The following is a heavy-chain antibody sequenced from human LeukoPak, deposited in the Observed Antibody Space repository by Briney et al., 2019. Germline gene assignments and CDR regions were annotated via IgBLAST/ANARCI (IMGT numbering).Heavy chain of an antibody. CDR3: ARGPTTYYNFWSGPVFDY. Sequence: PSETLSLTCAVYGGPFSGYYWSWIRQPPGKGLEWIGEINHSGTTNYNPSLKSRVTKSVDTSKNQFSLNLSSVTAADTAVYYCARGPTTYYNFWSGPVFDYWGQGTLVTVSS. V-gene: IGHV4-34*01. CDR1: GGPFSGYY. CDR2: INHSGTT. D-gene: IGHD3-3*01. J-gene: IGHJ4*02.